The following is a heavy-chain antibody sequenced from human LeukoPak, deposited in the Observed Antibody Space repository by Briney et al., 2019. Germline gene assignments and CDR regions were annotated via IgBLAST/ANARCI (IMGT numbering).Heavy chain of an antibody. CDR3: ARDSPVYYDFWSGYYTDDAFDI. Sequence: SETLSLTCTVSDASINSGSYYWTWIRQPAGKGLQWIGRVYISGSTYYNPSLKSRVTISVDTSKNQFSLKLSSVTAADTAVYYCARDSPVYYDFWSGYYTDDAFDIWGQGTMVTVSS. V-gene: IGHV4-61*02. CDR1: DASINSGSYY. CDR2: VYISGST. D-gene: IGHD3-3*01. J-gene: IGHJ3*02.